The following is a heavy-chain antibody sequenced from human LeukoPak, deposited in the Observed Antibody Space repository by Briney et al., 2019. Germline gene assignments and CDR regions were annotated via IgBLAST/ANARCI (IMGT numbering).Heavy chain of an antibody. Sequence: PGGSLRLSCAASGFIFGSYAMHWVRQAPGKGLEWVAVISNDGSNKYYADSVKGRFTISRDKSKNTLYLQMNSLRAEDTAVYYCARDRIPDPYYYYGMDVWGQGTTVTVSS. CDR2: ISNDGSNK. V-gene: IGHV3-30-3*01. CDR1: GFIFGSYA. D-gene: IGHD2-21*01. CDR3: ARDRIPDPYYYYGMDV. J-gene: IGHJ6*02.